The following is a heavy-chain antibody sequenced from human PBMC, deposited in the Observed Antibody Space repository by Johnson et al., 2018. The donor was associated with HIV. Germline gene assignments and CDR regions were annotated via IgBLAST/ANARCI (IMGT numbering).Heavy chain of an antibody. Sequence: VQLVESGGGLAQPGGSLRLSCAASGLNVSGHYMSWVRQSPGKGLEWVSVIYSGGLPYYAQSVKGRFTISRDNSKNTLYLQLNSLRGDDTAIYYCQKHNFGNYVSRALDIWGQGTMVTVSS. V-gene: IGHV3-66*02. CDR2: IYSGGLP. CDR1: GLNVSGHY. J-gene: IGHJ3*02. D-gene: IGHD4-17*01. CDR3: QKHNFGNYVSRALDI.